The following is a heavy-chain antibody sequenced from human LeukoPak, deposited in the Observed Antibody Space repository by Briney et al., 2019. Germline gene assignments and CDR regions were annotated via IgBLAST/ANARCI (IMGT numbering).Heavy chain of an antibody. V-gene: IGHV3-21*01. D-gene: IGHD3-3*01. J-gene: IGHJ3*02. CDR1: GFTFSSYM. CDR2: ISSGSSYI. CDR3: AIAVDSISGTGDTFDI. Sequence: GGSLRLSCAASGFTFSSYMVTWVRQAPGKGLEWVSSISSGSSYIYHEDSVKGRFTISRDNGKNSLYLQMSSLRAEDTAVYYCAIAVDSISGTGDTFDIWGQGTMVTVSS.